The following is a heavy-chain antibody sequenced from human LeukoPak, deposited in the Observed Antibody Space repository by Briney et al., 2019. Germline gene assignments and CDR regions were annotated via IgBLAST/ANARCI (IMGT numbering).Heavy chain of an antibody. J-gene: IGHJ4*02. CDR1: GFTFSSYA. Sequence: GSLRLSCAASGFTFSSYAMHWVRQAPGKGLEWVAVISYDGSNKYYADSVKGRFTISRDNSKNTLYPQMNSLRAEDTAVYYCARDYRITMIVVVRLYYFDYWGQGTLVTVSS. CDR2: ISYDGSNK. V-gene: IGHV3-30-3*01. CDR3: ARDYRITMIVVVRLYYFDY. D-gene: IGHD3-22*01.